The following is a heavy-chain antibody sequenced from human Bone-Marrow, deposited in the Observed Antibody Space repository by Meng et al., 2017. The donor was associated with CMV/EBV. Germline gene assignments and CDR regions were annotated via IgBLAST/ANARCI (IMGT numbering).Heavy chain of an antibody. D-gene: IGHD1-26*01. CDR2: IYYSGST. J-gene: IGHJ3*02. CDR3: ARGDSGSHVKYAFDI. V-gene: IGHV4-59*01. Sequence: WGSLRLSCTVSGGSISSYYWSWIRQPPGKGLEWIGYIYYSGSTNYNPSLKSRVTISVDTSKNQFSLKLSSVTAADTAVYYCARGDSGSHVKYAFDIWGQGTMVTVSS. CDR1: GGSISSYY.